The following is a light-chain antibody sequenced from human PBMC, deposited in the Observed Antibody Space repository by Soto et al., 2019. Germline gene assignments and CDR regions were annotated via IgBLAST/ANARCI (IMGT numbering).Light chain of an antibody. J-gene: IGKJ2*01. CDR3: QQYDKLPYT. Sequence: DIQLTQSPSSLSASVGDRVTITCQASQDMSYYLNWYQQKLGKAPRLLIYDATELETGVPSRFSGSGSGTAFTLTITTLQPEDIATYYCQQYDKLPYTFGQGTRLEIK. CDR2: DAT. V-gene: IGKV1-33*01. CDR1: QDMSYY.